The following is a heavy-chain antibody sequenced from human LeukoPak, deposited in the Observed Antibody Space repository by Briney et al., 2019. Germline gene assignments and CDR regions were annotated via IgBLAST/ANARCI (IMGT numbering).Heavy chain of an antibody. CDR1: GGSISSGDYY. CDR3: ARAPTTGFATVGVPPLYY. D-gene: IGHD3-16*01. Sequence: SQTLSLTCTVSGGSISSGDYYWSWIRQPPGKGLEWIGYIYYSGSTYYNPSLKSRVTISVDTSKNQFSLKLSSVTAADTAVYYCARAPTTGFATVGVPPLYYWGQGTLVTVSS. V-gene: IGHV4-30-4*01. CDR2: IYYSGST. J-gene: IGHJ4*02.